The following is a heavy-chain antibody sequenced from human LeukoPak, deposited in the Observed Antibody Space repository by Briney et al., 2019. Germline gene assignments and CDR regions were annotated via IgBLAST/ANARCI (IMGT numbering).Heavy chain of an antibody. CDR3: AKDQSTYYYDSSGYYSFDY. CDR2: ISGSGGST. V-gene: IGHV3-23*01. D-gene: IGHD3-22*01. J-gene: IGHJ4*02. Sequence: GRSLRLSCAASGFTFSSYGMSWVRQAPGKGLEWVSAISGSGGSTYYADSVKGGFTISRDNSKNTLYLQMNSLRAEDTAVYYCAKDQSTYYYDSSGYYSFDYWGQGTLVTVSS. CDR1: GFTFSSYG.